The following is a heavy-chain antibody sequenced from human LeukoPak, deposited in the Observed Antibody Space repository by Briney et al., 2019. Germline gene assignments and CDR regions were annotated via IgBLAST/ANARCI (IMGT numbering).Heavy chain of an antibody. CDR2: IYYSGST. CDR1: GGSISSYY. V-gene: IGHV4-59*01. D-gene: IGHD3-22*01. Sequence: SETLSLTCTVSGGSISSYYWSWIRQPPGKGLEWIGYIYYSGSTNYKPSLKSRVTISVETSKNQFSLKLRSVTAADTAVYYCARETVYYYDSSGYYYVAWFDPWGQGTLVTVSS. J-gene: IGHJ5*02. CDR3: ARETVYYYDSSGYYYVAWFDP.